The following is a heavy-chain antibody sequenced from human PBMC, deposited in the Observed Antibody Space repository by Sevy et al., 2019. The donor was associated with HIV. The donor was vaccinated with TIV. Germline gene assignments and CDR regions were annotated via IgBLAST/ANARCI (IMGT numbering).Heavy chain of an antibody. D-gene: IGHD3-10*01. CDR1: GFTFSSSG. CDR2: IWYDGGNK. J-gene: IGHJ3*01. Sequence: GGSLRLSCAASGFTFSSSGMHWVRQAPGKGLEWVAVIWYDGGNKYYANSVKGRFSISRDNSKNTVNLQMNSLRGEDAAVYYCARGRSWGVHALDLWGQGTMVTVSS. CDR3: ARGRSWGVHALDL. V-gene: IGHV3-33*01.